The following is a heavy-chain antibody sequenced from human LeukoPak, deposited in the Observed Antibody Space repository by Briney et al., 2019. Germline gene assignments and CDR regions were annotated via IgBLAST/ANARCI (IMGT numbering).Heavy chain of an antibody. V-gene: IGHV3-30*18. CDR2: ISYDGSNK. Sequence: GGSLRLSCAASGFTFTTYWMNWVRQAPGKGLEWVAVISYDGSNKYYADSVKGRFTISRDNSKNTLYLQMNSLRAEDTAVYYCAKDLYYYDSSGYYPFDYWGQGTLVTVSS. CDR1: GFTFTTYW. D-gene: IGHD3-22*01. CDR3: AKDLYYYDSSGYYPFDY. J-gene: IGHJ4*02.